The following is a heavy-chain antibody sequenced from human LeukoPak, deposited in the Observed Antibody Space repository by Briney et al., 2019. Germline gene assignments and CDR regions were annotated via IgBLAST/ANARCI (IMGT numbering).Heavy chain of an antibody. V-gene: IGHV3-23*01. D-gene: IGHD3-9*01. CDR3: ASRLRYFDWLVPYYFDY. CDR2: ISGSGGST. J-gene: IGHJ4*02. Sequence: GGSLRLSCAASGFTFSSYGMSWVRQAPGKGLEWVSAISGSGGSTYYADSVKGRFTISRDNSKNTLYLQMNSLRAEDTAVYYCASRLRYFDWLVPYYFDYWGQGTLVTVSS. CDR1: GFTFSSYG.